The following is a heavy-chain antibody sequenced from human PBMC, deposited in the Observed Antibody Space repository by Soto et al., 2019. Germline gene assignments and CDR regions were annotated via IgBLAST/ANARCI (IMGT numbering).Heavy chain of an antibody. Sequence: KPSETLSLTCTVSGGSISSYYWSWIRQPPGKGLEWVGYIYYSGSTNYNPSLKSRVTISVDTSKNQFSLTLSSVTAADTAVYYCARDGGGTNYYDSSGYFNFSYYYGMDVWGQGTTVTVSS. CDR1: GGSISSYY. CDR3: ARDGGGTNYYDSSGYFNFSYYYGMDV. CDR2: IYYSGST. V-gene: IGHV4-59*01. D-gene: IGHD3-22*01. J-gene: IGHJ6*02.